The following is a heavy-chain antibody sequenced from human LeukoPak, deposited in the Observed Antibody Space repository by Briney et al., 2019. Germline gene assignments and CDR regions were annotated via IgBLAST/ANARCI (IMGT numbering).Heavy chain of an antibody. CDR2: INPSGGST. V-gene: IGHV1-46*01. D-gene: IGHD6-19*01. CDR1: GYTFTSYY. J-gene: IGHJ4*02. CDR3: ASLTVAGADGY. Sequence: ASVKVSCKASGYTFTSYYMHWVRQAPGQGLEWMGIINPSGGSTSYAQKFQGRVTMTRDTSTSTVYMELSSMRSEDTAVYYCASLTVAGADGYWGQGTLVTVSS.